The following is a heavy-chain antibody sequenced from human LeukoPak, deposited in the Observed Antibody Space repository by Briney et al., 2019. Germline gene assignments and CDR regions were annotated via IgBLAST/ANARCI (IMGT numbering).Heavy chain of an antibody. V-gene: IGHV3-48*01. CDR1: EFTFSSYS. CDR2: ISSSSTTI. D-gene: IGHD2/OR15-2a*01. J-gene: IGHJ4*02. Sequence: GGSLRLSCAASEFTFSSYSMSWVRQAPGKGLEWVSYISSSSTTIYYADSVEGRFTISRDNAKNSLYLQMNSLRVEDTALYYCATDITRTTNSWGQGTLVTVSS. CDR3: ATDITRTTNS.